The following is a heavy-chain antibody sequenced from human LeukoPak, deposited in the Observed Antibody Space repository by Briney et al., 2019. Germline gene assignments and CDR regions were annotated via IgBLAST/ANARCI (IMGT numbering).Heavy chain of an antibody. D-gene: IGHD3-22*01. CDR2: ISGSGGST. Sequence: GGSLRLSCAASGFTFSNYAMSWVRQAPGKGLEWVSTISGSGGSTYYADSVKGRFTISRDNSKNTLHLQMNSLRAEDTAVYYCAKSAYYDSSGFYREYYFDYWGQGTLVTVSS. CDR3: AKSAYYDSSGFYREYYFDY. J-gene: IGHJ4*02. CDR1: GFTFSNYA. V-gene: IGHV3-23*01.